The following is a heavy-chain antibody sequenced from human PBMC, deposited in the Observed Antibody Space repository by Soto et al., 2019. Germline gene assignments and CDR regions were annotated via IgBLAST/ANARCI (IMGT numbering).Heavy chain of an antibody. D-gene: IGHD3-10*01. CDR2: FDPEDGET. Sequence: ASVKVSCKVSGYTLTVLSLQWVRQSPGKGLEWMGGFDPEDGETIYAQKFQGRVTMTEDTSTDTAYMELSSLRSEDTAVYYCATRNDYYGPLDDYWGQGTLVTVSS. CDR3: ATRNDYYGPLDDY. CDR1: GYTLTVLS. J-gene: IGHJ4*02. V-gene: IGHV1-24*01.